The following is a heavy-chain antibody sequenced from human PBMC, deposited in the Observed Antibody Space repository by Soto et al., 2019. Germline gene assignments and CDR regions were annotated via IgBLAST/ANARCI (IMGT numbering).Heavy chain of an antibody. V-gene: IGHV3-33*03. Sequence: QAHLVESGGRVVQPGRSLRLSCAASGFNFSKFGMYWVRQAPGKGLEWVAVIWYDGSQKYYADSVKGRVNISRDNSNNTPYLQMRSLRPADPALYHCAKEVWGLYTFGRPLDNGGPGTLVTVS. CDR1: GFNFSKFG. D-gene: IGHD3-16*01. CDR2: IWYDGSQK. CDR3: AKEVWGLYTFGRPLDN. J-gene: IGHJ4*01.